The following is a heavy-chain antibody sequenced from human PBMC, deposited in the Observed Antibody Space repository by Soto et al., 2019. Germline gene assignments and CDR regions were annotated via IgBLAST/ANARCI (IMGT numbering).Heavy chain of an antibody. J-gene: IGHJ6*02. V-gene: IGHV5-51*01. CDR3: AREVTRFGSPRGMDV. CDR2: IYPGDSDT. D-gene: IGHD3-10*02. CDR1: GYTFTDYW. Sequence: PGESLKISCKGSGYTFTDYWIGWVRQLPWKGLEWMGIIYPGDSDTRYSPSFQGHVTISRDNSKNTLYLQMNSLRAEDTAVYYCAREVTRFGSPRGMDVWGQGTTVTVSS.